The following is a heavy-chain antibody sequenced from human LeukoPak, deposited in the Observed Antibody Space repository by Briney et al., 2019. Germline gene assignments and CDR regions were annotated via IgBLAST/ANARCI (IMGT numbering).Heavy chain of an antibody. D-gene: IGHD2-2*01. CDR2: ISGYNGNT. J-gene: IGHJ5*02. CDR1: GYRFTSYG. Sequence: ASVKVSCKASGYRFTSYGISWVRQAPGQGLEWMGWISGYNGNTNYAQKLQGRVTMTTDTSTSTAYMELRSLRSDDTAVYYCARGLLSSTRRNNWFDPWGQGTLVTVSS. V-gene: IGHV1-18*01. CDR3: ARGLLSSTRRNNWFDP.